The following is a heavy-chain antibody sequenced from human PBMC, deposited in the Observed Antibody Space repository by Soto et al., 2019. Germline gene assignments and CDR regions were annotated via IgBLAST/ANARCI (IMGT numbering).Heavy chain of an antibody. CDR1: GFTFTNYA. J-gene: IGHJ5*02. D-gene: IGHD2-15*01. V-gene: IGHV3-23*01. Sequence: EVQLSESGGDLRQPGGSLRLSCAASGFTFTNYAMTWVRQTPGKGLEWVSGISASGGLKYYADSVQGRFTVSRDNSKNILYLQMDNLGDEDTALYYCAREVVAPSGWLDPWGQGTQVTVSS. CDR3: AREVVAPSGWLDP. CDR2: ISASGGLK.